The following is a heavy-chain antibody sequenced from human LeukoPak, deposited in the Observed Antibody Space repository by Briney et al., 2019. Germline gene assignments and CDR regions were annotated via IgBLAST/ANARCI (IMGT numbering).Heavy chain of an antibody. V-gene: IGHV4-30-4*08. CDR3: ARVVPAATLDY. CDR1: GGSISNGDYY. J-gene: IGHJ4*02. D-gene: IGHD2-2*01. Sequence: SETLSLTCTVSGGSISNGDYYWSWIRQPPGKGLEWIGYIYYSGSTYYNPSLKSRVTISVDTSKNQFSLKLSSVTAADTAVYYCARVVPAATLDYWGQGTLVTVSS. CDR2: IYYSGST.